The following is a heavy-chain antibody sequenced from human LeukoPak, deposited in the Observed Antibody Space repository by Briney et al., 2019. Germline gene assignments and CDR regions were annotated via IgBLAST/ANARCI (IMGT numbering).Heavy chain of an antibody. J-gene: IGHJ5*02. D-gene: IGHD3-10*01. CDR3: ARHWSDGSGSPTKTNWFDP. CDR1: GGSFSGYY. CDR2: INHSGST. Sequence: SETLSLTCAVYGGSFSGYYWSWIRQPPGKWLEWIGEINHSGSTNYNPSLKSRVTISVDTSKNQFSLKLSSVTAADTAVYYCARHWSDGSGSPTKTNWFDPWGQGTLVTVSS. V-gene: IGHV4-34*01.